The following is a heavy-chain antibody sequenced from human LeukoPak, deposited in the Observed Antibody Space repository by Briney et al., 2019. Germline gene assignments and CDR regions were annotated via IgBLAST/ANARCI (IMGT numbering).Heavy chain of an antibody. V-gene: IGHV3-48*03. D-gene: IGHD3-10*01. Sequence: GGSLRLSCAASGFTFSSYEMNWVRQAPGKGLEWVSYISSSGSTIYYADSVKGRFTTSRDNAKNSLYLQMNSLRAEDTAIYYCARIYYFGDNNWRYFDNWGQGTLVTVSS. CDR2: ISSSGSTI. J-gene: IGHJ4*02. CDR3: ARIYYFGDNNWRYFDN. CDR1: GFTFSSYE.